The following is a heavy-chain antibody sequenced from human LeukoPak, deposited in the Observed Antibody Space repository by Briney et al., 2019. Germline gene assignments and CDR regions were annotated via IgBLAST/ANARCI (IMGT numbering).Heavy chain of an antibody. D-gene: IGHD1-1*01. CDR2: INHRGGT. CDR1: GGSFSTYY. J-gene: IGHJ4*03. CDR3: ARGPTISETGYFDY. V-gene: IGHV4-34*01. Sequence: SETLSLTCAVYGGSFSTYYWSWIRQSPGKGLEWIAEINHRGGTNYNPSVKSRVTISVDTSKNQSSLKITSLTAADTAVYYCARGPTISETGYFDYWGQGTLVTVSS.